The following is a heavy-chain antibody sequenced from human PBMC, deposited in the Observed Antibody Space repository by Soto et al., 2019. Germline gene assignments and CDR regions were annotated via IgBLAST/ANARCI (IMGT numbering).Heavy chain of an antibody. D-gene: IGHD6-6*01. J-gene: IGHJ5*02. Sequence: SETLSLTCTVSGGSVSSSGYSWGWIRQTPGKGLEWIGSIYHSGGTYYNPSLKSRVTICVDTSKHQFSLKLSSVTAADTAVYYCARLRAPRLGLGWFDPWGEGSLVT. CDR1: GGSVSSSGYS. CDR3: ARLRAPRLGLGWFDP. V-gene: IGHV4-39*01. CDR2: IYHSGGT.